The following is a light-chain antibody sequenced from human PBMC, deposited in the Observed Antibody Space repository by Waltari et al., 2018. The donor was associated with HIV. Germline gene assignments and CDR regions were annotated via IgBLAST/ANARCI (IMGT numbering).Light chain of an antibody. CDR2: KDK. Sequence: SYELTQTPSVSVSPGQTARIPCSGDALPSQYGYWYQQRPGQAPVLVKYKDKERPSGIPERFSGSSSGTTVTLIISGVQAEDEADYFCQSADNTGGNWVFGGGTKLTVL. CDR3: QSADNTGGNWV. CDR1: ALPSQY. J-gene: IGLJ3*02. V-gene: IGLV3-25*03.